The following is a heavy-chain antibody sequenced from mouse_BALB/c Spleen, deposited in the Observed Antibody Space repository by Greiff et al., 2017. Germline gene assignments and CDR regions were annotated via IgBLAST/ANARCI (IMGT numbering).Heavy chain of an antibody. V-gene: IGHV5-17*02. Sequence: EVQVVESGGGLVQPGGSRKLSCAASGFTFSSFGMHWVRQAPEKGLEWVAYISSGSSTIYYADTVKGRFTISRDNPKNTLFLQMTSLRSEDTAMYYCARNNCDEGYAMDYWGQGTSVTVSS. CDR3: ARNNCDEGYAMDY. J-gene: IGHJ4*01. D-gene: IGHD4-1*01. CDR2: ISSGSSTI. CDR1: GFTFSSFG.